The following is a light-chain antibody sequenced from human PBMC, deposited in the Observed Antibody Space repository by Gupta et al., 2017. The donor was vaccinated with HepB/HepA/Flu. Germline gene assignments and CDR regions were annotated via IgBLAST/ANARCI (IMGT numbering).Light chain of an antibody. CDR1: SRDVSSYNF. Sequence: QSALTQPPSASGSPGQSVTISCTGTSRDVSSYNFVSWYQQHPHKAPKLILYDVNKRPSGVPDRFSGSKSGNTASLTVSGLQAEDEADYYCSSYADSNNYVFGTGTWVTVL. V-gene: IGLV2-8*01. CDR3: SSYADSNNYV. J-gene: IGLJ1*01. CDR2: DVN.